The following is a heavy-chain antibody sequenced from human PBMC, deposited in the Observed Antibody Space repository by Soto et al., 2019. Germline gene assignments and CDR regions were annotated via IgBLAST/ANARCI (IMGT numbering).Heavy chain of an antibody. D-gene: IGHD6-13*01. CDR3: ARVEPSSSWYGEGKVIWFDP. J-gene: IGHJ5*02. V-gene: IGHV4-34*01. CDR2: INHSGST. CDR1: GGSFSGYY. Sequence: PSETLSLTCAVYGGSFSGYYWSWIRQPPGKGLEWIGEINHSGSTNYNPSLKSRVTISVDTSKNQFSLKLSSVTAADTAVYYCARVEPSSSWYGEGKVIWFDPWGQGTLVTVSS.